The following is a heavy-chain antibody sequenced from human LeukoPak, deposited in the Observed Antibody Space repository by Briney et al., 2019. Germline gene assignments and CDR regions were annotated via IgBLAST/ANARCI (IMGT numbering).Heavy chain of an antibody. Sequence: GGSLRLSCAASGFTFSSYSMNWVRQAPGKGLEWVSYISSSSTIYYADSVQGRFTISRDNAKNSLYLQMNSLRAEDTAVYYCARDAYYYDSSGYYTIDYWGQGTLVTVSS. CDR1: GFTFSSYS. J-gene: IGHJ4*02. V-gene: IGHV3-48*01. D-gene: IGHD3-22*01. CDR3: ARDAYYYDSSGYYTIDY. CDR2: ISSSSTI.